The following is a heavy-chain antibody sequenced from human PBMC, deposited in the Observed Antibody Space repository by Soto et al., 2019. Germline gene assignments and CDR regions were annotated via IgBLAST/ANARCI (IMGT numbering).Heavy chain of an antibody. D-gene: IGHD3-16*01. Sequence: GGSLRLSCAASGFTFDDYAMHWVRQAPGKGLEWVSGISWNSGSIGYADSVKGRFTISRDNAKNSLYLQMNSLRAEDTALYYFEKFFMRVLVPPPSAFDFGGQGTRV. CDR3: EKFFMRVLVPPPSAFDF. CDR1: GFTFDDYA. CDR2: ISWNSGSI. V-gene: IGHV3-9*01. J-gene: IGHJ3*01.